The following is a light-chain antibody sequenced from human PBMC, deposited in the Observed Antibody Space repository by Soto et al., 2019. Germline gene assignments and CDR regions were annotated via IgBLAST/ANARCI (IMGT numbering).Light chain of an antibody. CDR3: QQYGRLYWT. J-gene: IGKJ1*01. V-gene: IGKV3-20*01. CDR1: QNVDSNY. CDR2: GAS. Sequence: IVMTQSPASLSGSPGERVTLSCRASQNVDSNYLAWYQQKPGQAPRIIIFGASGRATGIPDRFSGSGSEKDFTLTISRLEPVDYAVYYSQQYGRLYWTGGQGSKVDIX.